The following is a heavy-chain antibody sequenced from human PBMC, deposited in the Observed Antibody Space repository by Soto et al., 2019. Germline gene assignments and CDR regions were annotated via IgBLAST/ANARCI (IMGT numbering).Heavy chain of an antibody. V-gene: IGHV1-58*02. CDR2: VVVGSGDT. Sequence: QMQLVQSGPEVKKPGTSVKVSCKASGFTFTSFAMQWVRQARGQRLEWIGWVVVGSGDTNYAQKFQERVTITRDMSTSTAYMELSSLRSEDTAVYFCAATSYYYGSGSYDDFDIWGLGTMVTVSS. CDR3: AATSYYYGSGSYDDFDI. CDR1: GFTFTSFA. D-gene: IGHD3-10*01. J-gene: IGHJ3*02.